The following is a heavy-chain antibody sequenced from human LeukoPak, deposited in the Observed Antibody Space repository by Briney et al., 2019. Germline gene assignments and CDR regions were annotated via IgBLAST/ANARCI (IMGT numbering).Heavy chain of an antibody. CDR1: GYNFSNYW. CDR2: IYPGDSDT. V-gene: IGHV5-51*01. CDR3: ARKQTMFSSWCPFDP. Sequence: GESLKISCEGSGYNFSNYWIAWVRQMPGKGLEWMGIIYPGDSDTRYSPSFQGQVTISADKSISTAYLQWGSLKASDTAMYYCARKQTMFSSWCPFDPWGQGTQVTVSS. D-gene: IGHD2-2*01. J-gene: IGHJ5*02.